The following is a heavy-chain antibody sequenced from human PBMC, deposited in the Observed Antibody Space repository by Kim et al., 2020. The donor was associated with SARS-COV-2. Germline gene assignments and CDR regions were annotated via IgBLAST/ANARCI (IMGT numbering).Heavy chain of an antibody. CDR3: ARDQRLRLRWYFDL. CDR1: GFTFSSYG. CDR2: ISYDGSNK. V-gene: IGHV3-33*05. D-gene: IGHD4-17*01. J-gene: IGHJ2*01. Sequence: GGSLRLSCAASGFTFSSYGMHWVRRAPGKGLEWVAVISYDGSNKYYADSVKGRFTISRDNSKNTLYLQMNSLRAEDTAVYYCARDQRLRLRWYFDLWGRGTLVTVSS.